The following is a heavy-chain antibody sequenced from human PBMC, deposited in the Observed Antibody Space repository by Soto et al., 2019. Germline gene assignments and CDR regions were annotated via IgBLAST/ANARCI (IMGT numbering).Heavy chain of an antibody. Sequence: PGESLKICCQGSRYTFTNYWIGWVRQMPGQGLEWMGIIYPRDSNAKYTPSFQGHVIISADKSISTTYLQWNSLKASDTAMYYCARLSIDGYYXVAAWRHATPVTVPQ. CDR2: IYPRDSNA. V-gene: IGHV5-51*01. J-gene: IGHJ5*01. D-gene: IGHD3-22*01. CDR3: ARLSIDGYYXVAA. CDR1: RYTFTNYW.